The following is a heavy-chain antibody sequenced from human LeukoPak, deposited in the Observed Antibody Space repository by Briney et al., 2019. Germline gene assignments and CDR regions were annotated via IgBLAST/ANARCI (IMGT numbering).Heavy chain of an antibody. D-gene: IGHD3-16*01. Sequence: GGSLRLSCAASGFTFSTYSMNWVRQAPGKGLEWVSSITSSSTYIYYADSVKGRFTISRDDARNSLYLQMNSLRAEDTAVYYCARRIMTPAPHAGNYYFMDVWGKGTTVTVPS. CDR2: ITSSSTYI. CDR1: GFTFSTYS. J-gene: IGHJ6*03. CDR3: ARRIMTPAPHAGNYYFMDV. V-gene: IGHV3-21*01.